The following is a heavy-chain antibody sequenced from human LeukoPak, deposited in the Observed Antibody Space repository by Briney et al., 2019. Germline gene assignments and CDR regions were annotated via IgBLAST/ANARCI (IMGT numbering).Heavy chain of an antibody. CDR2: IYPGDSDT. D-gene: IGHD2-2*01. V-gene: IGHV5-51*01. J-gene: IGHJ4*02. CDR1: GYSFTSYW. CDR3: ARRVYCSSISCYAEYYFDY. Sequence: EESLKISCKGSGYSFTSYWIGWVRQMPGKGLEWMGIIYPGDSDTRYSPSFQGQVTISADKSISTAYLQWSSLKASDTAMYYCARRVYCSSISCYAEYYFDYWGQGTLVTVSS.